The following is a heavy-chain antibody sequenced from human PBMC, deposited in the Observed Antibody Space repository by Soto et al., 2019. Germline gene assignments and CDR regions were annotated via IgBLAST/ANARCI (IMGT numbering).Heavy chain of an antibody. Sequence: GGSLRLACAASGFTLRTYTMNWVRQAPGKGLEWVSSISISSSDRYYADSVRGRFTISRDNAKNALYLQMNSLRADDTAVYFCVRGMNPLFGGQGTLVTVSS. J-gene: IGHJ4*01. CDR1: GFTLRTYT. CDR2: ISISSSDR. CDR3: VRGMNPLF. V-gene: IGHV3-21*06.